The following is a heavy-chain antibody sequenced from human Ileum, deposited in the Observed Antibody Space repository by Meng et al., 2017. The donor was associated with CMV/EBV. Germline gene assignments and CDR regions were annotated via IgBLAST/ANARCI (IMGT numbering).Heavy chain of an antibody. Sequence: QVHLQESGPGLVKPSETLSLTCIVLDVSINGYSWSWIRQPAGKGLEWIGRIDKSGTTHYNPSLKSRVTLSLDTSKDQFSLKLTSVTAADTAVYYCAREKSSCTSSTCYGVDSWGQGTLVTVSS. CDR3: AREKSSCTSSTCYGVDS. V-gene: IGHV4-4*07. D-gene: IGHD2-2*01. CDR1: DVSINGYS. CDR2: IDKSGTT. J-gene: IGHJ4*02.